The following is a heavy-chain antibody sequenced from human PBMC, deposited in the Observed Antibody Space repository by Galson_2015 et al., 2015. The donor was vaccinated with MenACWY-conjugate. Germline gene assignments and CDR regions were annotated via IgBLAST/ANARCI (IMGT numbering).Heavy chain of an antibody. CDR1: GGSISSNSYY. CDR2: LYYSGTT. CDR3: ARLKRAHCDY. D-gene: IGHD6-25*01. J-gene: IGHJ4*02. Sequence: SEPLSLTCTVSGGSISSNSYYWGWSRQPPGKGLEWIVILYYSGTTYYNPSLRSRVTMSIDTSKNHFSLKLSSVTAADTAVYYCARLKRAHCDYWGQGTLVAVSS. V-gene: IGHV4-39*02.